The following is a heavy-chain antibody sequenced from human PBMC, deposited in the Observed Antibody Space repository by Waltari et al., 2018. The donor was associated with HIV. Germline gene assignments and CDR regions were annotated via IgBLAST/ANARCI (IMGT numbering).Heavy chain of an antibody. CDR1: GFAYVSYA. D-gene: IGHD3-22*01. J-gene: IGHJ4*02. V-gene: IGHV3-23*01. CDR2: VSGSGAKS. CDR3: AKAYYENTAYYYDF. Sequence: EVQLLESGGGLVQPGGSRRLSCAASGFAYVSYAITWFRQSPERGLEWVAAVSGSGAKSFYADSVKGRFTISRDNSKNTVFLQMNSLRAADTAIYYCAKAYYENTAYYYDFWGRGTRVTVSS.